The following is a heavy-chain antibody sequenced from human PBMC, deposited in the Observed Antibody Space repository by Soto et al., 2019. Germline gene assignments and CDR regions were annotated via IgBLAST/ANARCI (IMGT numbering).Heavy chain of an antibody. CDR1: GFTFSSYG. V-gene: IGHV3-30*18. D-gene: IGHD4-17*01. CDR3: AKDSDYGGNSGYFDY. CDR2: ISYDGSNK. Sequence: GGSLRLSCAASGFTFSSYGMHWVRQAPGKGLEWVAVISYDGSNKYYADSVKGRFTISRDNSKNTLYLQMNSLRAEDTAVYYCAKDSDYGGNSGYFDYWRQGTLVTVSS. J-gene: IGHJ4*02.